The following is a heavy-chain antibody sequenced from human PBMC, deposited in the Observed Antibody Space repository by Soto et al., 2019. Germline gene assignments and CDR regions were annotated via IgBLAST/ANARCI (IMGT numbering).Heavy chain of an antibody. CDR3: ARAKGGSSWYRGWFDP. J-gene: IGHJ5*02. CDR2: TYYRSKWYN. Sequence: CAISGDSVSSNSAAWNWIRQSPSRGLEWLGRTYYRSKWYNDYAVSVKSRITINPDTSKNQFSLQLNSVTPEDTAVYYCARAKGGSSWYRGWFDPWGQGTLVTVSS. CDR1: GDSVSSNSAA. V-gene: IGHV6-1*01. D-gene: IGHD6-13*01.